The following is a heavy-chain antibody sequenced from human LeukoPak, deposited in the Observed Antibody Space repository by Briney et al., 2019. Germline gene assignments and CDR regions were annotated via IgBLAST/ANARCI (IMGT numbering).Heavy chain of an antibody. V-gene: IGHV4-39*07. CDR3: ARVLGAYGYRYAFDI. CDR2: LYYSGST. J-gene: IGHJ3*02. D-gene: IGHD3-16*02. CDR1: GGSIVSSTYY. Sequence: SETLSLTFTVSGGSIVSSTYYWGWIRQPPGKGLEWIGSLYYSGSTYYSPSLKSRVNISVDTSKNQFSLKLTSVTAADTAVYYCARVLGAYGYRYAFDIWGQGTLVTVSS.